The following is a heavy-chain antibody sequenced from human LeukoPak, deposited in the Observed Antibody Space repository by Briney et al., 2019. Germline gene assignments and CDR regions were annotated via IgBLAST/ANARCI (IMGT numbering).Heavy chain of an antibody. CDR3: AEDLVSVAGNEY. CDR1: GFTFSSYG. D-gene: IGHD6-19*01. Sequence: PVGSLRLSCAASGFTFSSYGMHWVRQAPGKGLEWVAFIRYDGSNKYYADSVKGRFTISRDNSKNTLYLQMNSLRAEDRAVYYCAEDLVSVAGNEYWGQGTLVTVSS. CDR2: IRYDGSNK. J-gene: IGHJ4*02. V-gene: IGHV3-30*02.